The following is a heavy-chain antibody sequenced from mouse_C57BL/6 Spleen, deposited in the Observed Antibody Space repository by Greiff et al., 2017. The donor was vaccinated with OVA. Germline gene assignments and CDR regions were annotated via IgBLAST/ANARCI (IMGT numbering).Heavy chain of an antibody. CDR2: INPSNGGT. CDR1: GYTFTSYW. CDR3: AREGIYYDYDEYFDV. Sequence: QVQLQQSGTELVKPGASVKLSCKASGYTFTSYWMHWVKQRPGQGLEWIGNINPSNGGTNYNEKFKSKATLTVDKSSSTAYMQLSSLTSEDSAVYYCAREGIYYDYDEYFDVWGTGTTVTVSS. D-gene: IGHD2-4*01. J-gene: IGHJ1*03. V-gene: IGHV1-53*01.